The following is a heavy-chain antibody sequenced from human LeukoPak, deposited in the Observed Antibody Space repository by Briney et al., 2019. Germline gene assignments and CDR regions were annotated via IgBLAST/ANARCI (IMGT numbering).Heavy chain of an antibody. CDR3: AXXXXXXLTGFDALDI. J-gene: IGHJ3*02. Sequence: SETLSLTCTVSGGSISSYYWSWIRQPPGKGLEWIGYIYYSGSTNYNPSLKSRVTISVDTSKNQFSLKLSSVTAADTAVYYCAXXXXXXLTGFDALDIWGQGTMVTVSS. D-gene: IGHD3-9*01. CDR1: GGSISSYY. CDR2: IYYSGST. V-gene: IGHV4-59*08.